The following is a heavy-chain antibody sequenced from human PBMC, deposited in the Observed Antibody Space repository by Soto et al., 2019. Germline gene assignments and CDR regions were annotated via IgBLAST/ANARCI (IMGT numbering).Heavy chain of an antibody. CDR1: GFSLENYA. CDR2: ITGSGDKT. CDR3: ARDCSSPISSFGRY. D-gene: IGHD2-2*01. J-gene: IGHJ4*02. Sequence: GGSLRLSCAASGFSLENYAMTWVRQAPGKGLEWVSGITGSGDKTYYADSVKGRFIISRDNSENTLYLQMDSLRAEETALYYWARDCSSPISSFGRYGGQGPQAPVS. V-gene: IGHV3-23*01.